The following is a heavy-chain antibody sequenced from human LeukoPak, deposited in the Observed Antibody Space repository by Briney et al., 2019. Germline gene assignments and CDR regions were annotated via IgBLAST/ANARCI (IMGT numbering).Heavy chain of an antibody. Sequence: RGSLRLSCAASGLIFSNYAMTWVRQAPGKGLEWVSSITGNSGTTKYADSVRGRFTMSRDNSRNILYLQMDSLRAEDTAVYYCAKDPNGDYIGAFDAWGPGTMVIASS. CDR2: ITGNSGTT. CDR3: AKDPNGDYIGAFDA. V-gene: IGHV3-23*01. D-gene: IGHD2-8*01. J-gene: IGHJ3*01. CDR1: GLIFSNYA.